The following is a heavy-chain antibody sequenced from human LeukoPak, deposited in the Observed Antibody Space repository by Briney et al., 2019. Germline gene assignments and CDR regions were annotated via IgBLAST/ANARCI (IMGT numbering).Heavy chain of an antibody. Sequence: SVKVSCKASGGTFSSYAISWVRQAPGQGLEWMRGIIPIFGTANYAQKFQGRVTITADESTSTAYMELSSLRSEDTAVYYCARIGLQQLVPRSYYYMDVWGKGTTVTVSS. J-gene: IGHJ6*03. CDR3: ARIGLQQLVPRSYYYMDV. D-gene: IGHD6-6*01. CDR2: IIPIFGTA. V-gene: IGHV1-69*01. CDR1: GGTFSSYA.